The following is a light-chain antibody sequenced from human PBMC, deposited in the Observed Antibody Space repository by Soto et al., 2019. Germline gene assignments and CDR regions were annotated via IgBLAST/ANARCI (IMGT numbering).Light chain of an antibody. V-gene: IGLV4-69*01. J-gene: IGLJ2*01. CDR3: QTWDTGIVV. CDR1: SGHSNYA. Sequence: QSVLTQSPSASASLGASVKLTCTLSSGHSNYAIAWHQQQPEKGPRYLMKVDSDGSHSKGDGIPDRFSGSSSGAERYLSISSLQSEDEADYYCQTWDTGIVVFGGGTKVTVL. CDR2: VDSDGSH.